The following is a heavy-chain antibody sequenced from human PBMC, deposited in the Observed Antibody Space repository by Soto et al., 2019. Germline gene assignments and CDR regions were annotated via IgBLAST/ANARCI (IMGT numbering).Heavy chain of an antibody. D-gene: IGHD3-3*01. J-gene: IGHJ6*02. CDR3: AKSWRRFLEWFYGMDV. CDR2: ITDSGDNS. V-gene: IGHV3-23*01. CDR1: GFAFSNYA. Sequence: PGGSLRLSCAATGFAFSNYAMTWVRQAPGKGLECISAITDSGDNSIYAGSVKGRFTISRDNSKNTLYLQMNSLRAEDTAVYYCAKSWRRFLEWFYGMDVWGQGTTVTVSS.